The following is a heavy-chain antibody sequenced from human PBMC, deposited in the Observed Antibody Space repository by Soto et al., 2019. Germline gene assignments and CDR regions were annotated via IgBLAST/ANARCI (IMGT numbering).Heavy chain of an antibody. J-gene: IGHJ4*02. Sequence: ASVKVSCKTSGFTFSYTIHWVRQARGQRLEWAGWIVVGSSSTNYAQNFQERLTITRDMSTNTVYMELSSLRSEDTAVYYCAADDPNILTGVIYWGQGTMVTVSS. CDR3: AADDPNILTGVIY. V-gene: IGHV1-58*02. D-gene: IGHD3-9*01. CDR1: GFTFSYT. CDR2: IVVGSSST.